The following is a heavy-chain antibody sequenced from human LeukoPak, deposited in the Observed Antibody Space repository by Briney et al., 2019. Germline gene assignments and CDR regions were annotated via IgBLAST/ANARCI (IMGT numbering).Heavy chain of an antibody. CDR1: GFTFSSYG. V-gene: IGHV3-23*01. D-gene: IGHD6-19*01. CDR2: ISGSGGST. Sequence: GGSLRLSCAAPGFTFSSYGMHWVRQAPGKGLEWVSAISGSGGSTYYADSVKGRFTISRDNSKNTLYLQMNSLRAEDAAVYYCAKVAGTSSGWYYFDYWGQGTLVTVSS. CDR3: AKVAGTSSGWYYFDY. J-gene: IGHJ4*02.